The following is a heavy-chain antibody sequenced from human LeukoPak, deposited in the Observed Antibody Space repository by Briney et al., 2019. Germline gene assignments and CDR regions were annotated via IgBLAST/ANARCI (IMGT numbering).Heavy chain of an antibody. CDR3: ARGHSGYDLNNLFDY. V-gene: IGHV1-8*01. D-gene: IGHD5-12*01. Sequence: ASVKVSCKASGYTFTSYDINWVRQATGQGLEWMGWMSPNSGNTGYAQKLQGRVTMTTDTSTSTAYMELRSLRSDDTAVYYCARGHSGYDLNNLFDYWGQGTLVTVSS. CDR1: GYTFTSYD. J-gene: IGHJ4*02. CDR2: MSPNSGNT.